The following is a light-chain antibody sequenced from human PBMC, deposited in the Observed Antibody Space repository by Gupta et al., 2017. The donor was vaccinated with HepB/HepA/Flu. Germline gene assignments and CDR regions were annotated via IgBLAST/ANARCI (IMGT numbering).Light chain of an antibody. CDR1: QTININF. CDR2: ATS. Sequence: EVLLTQSPGTLSLSLGERGTLSCRASQTININFLVWYQQKPGQAPRLLFYATSRATDVPDRFSGSGSGTDFTLTIDRLEPEDVAVYYCQQYAASPYTFGQGTKVEIK. V-gene: IGKV3-20*01. J-gene: IGKJ1*01. CDR3: QQYAASPYT.